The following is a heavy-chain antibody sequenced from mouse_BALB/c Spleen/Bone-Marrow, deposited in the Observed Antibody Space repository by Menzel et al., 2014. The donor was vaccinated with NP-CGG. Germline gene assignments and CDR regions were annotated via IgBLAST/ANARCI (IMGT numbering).Heavy chain of an antibody. V-gene: IGHV5-9-3*01. CDR3: ARQDGFDY. D-gene: IGHD2-3*01. CDR2: ISSGGSYT. J-gene: IGHJ2*01. CDR1: GFTFSNYA. Sequence: DVMLVESGGGLVKPGGSLKLSCAASGFTFSNYAMSWVRQTPEKRLEWVAIISSGGSYTYYPDSVKGRFTVSRDNAKTILYLQMSSLRSEDTAMYYCARQDGFDYWGQGTTLTASS.